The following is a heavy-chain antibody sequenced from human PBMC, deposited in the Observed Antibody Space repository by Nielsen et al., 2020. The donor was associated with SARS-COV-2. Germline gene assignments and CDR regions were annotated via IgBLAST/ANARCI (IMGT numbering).Heavy chain of an antibody. V-gene: IGHV1-2*06. CDR2: INPNSGGT. Sequence: ASVKVSCKASGYTFTGYYMHWVRQAPGQGLEWMGRINPNSGGTNYAQKFQGRVTMTRDTSISTAYMELSRLRSDDTAVYYCARWGKLNYYDLMARGDWFDPWGQGTLVTVSS. D-gene: IGHD3-22*01. CDR3: ARWGKLNYYDLMARGDWFDP. J-gene: IGHJ5*02. CDR1: GYTFTGYY.